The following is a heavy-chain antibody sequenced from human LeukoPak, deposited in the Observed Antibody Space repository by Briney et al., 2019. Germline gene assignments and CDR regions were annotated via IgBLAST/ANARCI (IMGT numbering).Heavy chain of an antibody. Sequence: GGSLRLSCVASGFAFSTYWMTWVRQAPGKGLEWVANINQDGRHRYFVNSVEGRFSISRDNAKNSLYLQIDSLRADDTAVYYCARGGRGWFDPWGQGTLGTVSS. V-gene: IGHV3-7*01. J-gene: IGHJ5*02. CDR2: INQDGRHR. CDR1: GFAFSTYW. D-gene: IGHD1-26*01. CDR3: ARGGRGWFDP.